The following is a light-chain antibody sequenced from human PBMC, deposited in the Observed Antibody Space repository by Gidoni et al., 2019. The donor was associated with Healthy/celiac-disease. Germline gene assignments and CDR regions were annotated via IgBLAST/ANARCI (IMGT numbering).Light chain of an antibody. Sequence: AIRITQSPSSLSASTGDRVTIPCRASHGISSYLAWYQQKPGKAPKLLIYAASTLQSGVPSRFSGSGSGTDFTLTISCLQAEDFATYYCQQYYSYPPWTFGQGTKVEIK. CDR1: HGISSY. CDR3: QQYYSYPPWT. J-gene: IGKJ1*01. CDR2: AAS. V-gene: IGKV1-8*01.